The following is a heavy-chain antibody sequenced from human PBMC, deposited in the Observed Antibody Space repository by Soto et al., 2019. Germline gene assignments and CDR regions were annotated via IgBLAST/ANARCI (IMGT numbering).Heavy chain of an antibody. CDR1: RFSLSTSGVG. D-gene: IGHD6-13*01. Sequence: QITLKESGPTLVKPTQTLTLTCTFSRFSLSTSGVGVGWIRQPPGKALEWLALIYWDDDKRYSPSLKSRLTIXXDXSXXQVVLTMTNMDPVDTATYYCAHSPQGRQQLVHFDYWGQGTLVTVSS. CDR2: IYWDDDK. J-gene: IGHJ4*02. V-gene: IGHV2-5*02. CDR3: AHSPQGRQQLVHFDY.